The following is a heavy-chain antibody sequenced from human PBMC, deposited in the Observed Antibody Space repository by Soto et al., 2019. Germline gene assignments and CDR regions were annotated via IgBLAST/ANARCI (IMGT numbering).Heavy chain of an antibody. CDR3: ARENNVLPGGYFDY. D-gene: IGHD3-10*01. V-gene: IGHV4-30-2*01. CDR2: IYHTGST. Sequence: LSLTCAVSGGSISRGGYSWSWIRQPPGKGLEWIGYIYHTGSTYYNPSLKSRVTISVDRSKNQFSLKLSSVTAADTAVYYCARENNVLPGGYFDYWGQGTLVTVSS. CDR1: GGSISRGGYS. J-gene: IGHJ4*02.